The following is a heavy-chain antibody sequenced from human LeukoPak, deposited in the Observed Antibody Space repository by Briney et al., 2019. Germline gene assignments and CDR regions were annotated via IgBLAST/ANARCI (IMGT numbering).Heavy chain of an antibody. D-gene: IGHD3-10*01. CDR1: GCSISTFY. Sequence: SETLSLTCTVSGCSISTFYWSWIRQPPGKGLEWIGYIYHRGSATYNPSLKSRVAISLDTSKNQFSLKLSSVTAADTAVYYCARGGTYYTSGSYLGYWGQGTLVTVSS. CDR3: ARGGTYYTSGSYLGY. J-gene: IGHJ4*02. V-gene: IGHV4-59*01. CDR2: IYHRGSA.